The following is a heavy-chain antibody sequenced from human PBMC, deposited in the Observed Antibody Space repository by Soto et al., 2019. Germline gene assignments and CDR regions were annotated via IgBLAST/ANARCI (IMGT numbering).Heavy chain of an antibody. CDR2: INHSGLT. D-gene: IGHD3-10*01. CDR1: GGSITSHY. V-gene: IGHV4-59*08. Sequence: QVQLQESGPGLVKPSETLSLTCSVSGGSITSHYCSWFRQPPRKGLEWIGYINHSGLTSYNPSLKSRVTMSVDTSKNQFSLKVNSVTAADTALYHCARQGFGQLHGLVDVWGPGTTVTVSS. CDR3: ARQGFGQLHGLVDV. J-gene: IGHJ6*02.